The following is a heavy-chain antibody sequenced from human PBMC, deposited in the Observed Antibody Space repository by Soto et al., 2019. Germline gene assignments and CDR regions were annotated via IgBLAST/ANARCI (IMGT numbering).Heavy chain of an antibody. CDR1: GGSISNYY. CDR2: IYYSGST. D-gene: IGHD4-17*01. Sequence: XETLTLSCTVSGGSISNYYWSWIRQPPGKGLEWIGNIYYSGSTNYNPSLKSRVTISVDMSKNQYSLKLSSVSAADTAVYYCARDAYDDYETYQYQGMDVWGQGTTVTVSS. V-gene: IGHV4-59*01. CDR3: ARDAYDDYETYQYQGMDV. J-gene: IGHJ6*02.